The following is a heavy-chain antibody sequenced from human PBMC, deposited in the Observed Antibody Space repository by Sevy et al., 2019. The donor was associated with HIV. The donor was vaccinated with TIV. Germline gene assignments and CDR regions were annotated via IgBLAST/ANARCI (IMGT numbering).Heavy chain of an antibody. D-gene: IGHD3-3*01. V-gene: IGHV1-2*02. CDR1: GYIFSGYH. J-gene: IGHJ4*02. CDR3: AKVGVGWSAFSDH. Sequence: ASVKVSCKGSGYIFSGYHIHWARQAPGQRLEWMGWINGKSGDIEYAEKFQGRVTMSRDTSISTAYMELTRLQSDDTAVYYCAKVGVGWSAFSDHWGQGTLVTVSS. CDR2: INGKSGDI.